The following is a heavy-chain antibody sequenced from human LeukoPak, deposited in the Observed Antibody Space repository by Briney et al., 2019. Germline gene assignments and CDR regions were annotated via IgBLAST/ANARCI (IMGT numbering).Heavy chain of an antibody. J-gene: IGHJ4*02. D-gene: IGHD5-18*01. CDR3: ARGYSYGLDY. Sequence: PSETLSLTCTVSGGSISSYYWSWIRQPPGKGLEWIGHIYYSGSTNYNPSLKSRVTISVDTSKNQFSLKLSSVIAADTAVYYCARGYSYGLDYWGQGTLVTVSS. V-gene: IGHV4-59*01. CDR2: IYYSGST. CDR1: GGSISSYY.